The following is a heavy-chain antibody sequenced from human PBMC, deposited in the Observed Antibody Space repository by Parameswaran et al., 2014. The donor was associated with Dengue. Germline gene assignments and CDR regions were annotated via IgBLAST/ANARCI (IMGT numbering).Heavy chain of an antibody. Sequence: RWIRQPPGKGLEWIGEINHSGSTNYNPSLKSRVTISVDTSKNQFSLKLSSVTAADTAVYYCARLGMDVWGQGTTVTVSS. V-gene: IGHV4-34*01. CDR2: INHSGST. CDR3: ARLGMDV. J-gene: IGHJ6*02. D-gene: IGHD3-16*01.